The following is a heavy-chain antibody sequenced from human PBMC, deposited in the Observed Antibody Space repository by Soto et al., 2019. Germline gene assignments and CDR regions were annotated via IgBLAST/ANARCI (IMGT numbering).Heavy chain of an antibody. V-gene: IGHV1-18*01. Sequence: ASVKVSCKASGYTFTSYGISWVRQAPGQGLEWMGWISAYNGNTNYAQKLQGRVTMTTDTSSSTAYMELRSLTYDDTAVYYCAGGQRYSSSDYWGQGTQVTVSS. CDR1: GYTFTSYG. J-gene: IGHJ4*02. CDR2: ISAYNGNT. CDR3: AGGQRYSSSDY. D-gene: IGHD6-6*01.